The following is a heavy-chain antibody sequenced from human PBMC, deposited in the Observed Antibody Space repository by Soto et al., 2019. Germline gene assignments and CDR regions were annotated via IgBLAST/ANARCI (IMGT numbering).Heavy chain of an antibody. CDR3: APLTVSLSGPYGIHV. CDR2: MFYSGLT. Sequence: SETLSLTCSVSGYSVSSSDYYWAWIRQPPGKGLEWIGSMFYSGLTYYNPSLKSRDTLSVDTSKNHFSVRLNSVTAADTAVEYVAPLTVSLSGPYGIHVWGQGTTVTVS. D-gene: IGHD2-15*01. J-gene: IGHJ6*02. V-gene: IGHV4-39*01. CDR1: GYSVSSSDYY.